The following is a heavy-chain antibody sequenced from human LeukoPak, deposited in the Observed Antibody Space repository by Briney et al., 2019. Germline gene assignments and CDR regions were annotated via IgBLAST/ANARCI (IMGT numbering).Heavy chain of an antibody. CDR1: GYTFTGYY. CDR3: ARVGTYYYDSSGYYDDGYYMDV. CDR2: INPNSGGT. Sequence: ASVKVSCKASGYTFTGYYMHWVRQAPGQGLEWMGRINPNSGGTNYAQKFQGRVTMTRDTSISTAYMELSRLRSDDTAAYYCARVGTYYYDSSGYYDDGYYMDVWGKGTTVTVSS. V-gene: IGHV1-2*06. J-gene: IGHJ6*03. D-gene: IGHD3-22*01.